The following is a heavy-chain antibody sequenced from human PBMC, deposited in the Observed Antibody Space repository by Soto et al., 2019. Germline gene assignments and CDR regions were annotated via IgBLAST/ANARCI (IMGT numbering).Heavy chain of an antibody. Sequence: PSETLSLTCTVSGGSISSSSYYWGWIRQPPGKGLEWIGSIYYSGSTYYNPSLKSRVTISVDTSKNQFSLKLSSVTAADTAVYYCARKGMQNLFDYWGQGTLVTVSS. CDR3: ARKGMQNLFDY. D-gene: IGHD3-10*01. J-gene: IGHJ4*02. CDR2: IYYSGST. CDR1: GGSISSSSYY. V-gene: IGHV4-39*01.